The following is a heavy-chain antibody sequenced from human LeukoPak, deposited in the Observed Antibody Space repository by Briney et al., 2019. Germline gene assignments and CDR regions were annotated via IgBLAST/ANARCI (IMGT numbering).Heavy chain of an antibody. J-gene: IGHJ4*02. V-gene: IGHV4-30-2*01. CDR3: ARDHGSSSSPFLDY. CDR1: GGSISSGGYY. Sequence: TLSLTCTVSGGSISSGGYYWSWIRQPPGKGLEWIGYIYHSGSTYYNPSLKSRVTISVDRSKNQFSLKLSSVTAADTAVYYCARDHGSSSSPFLDYWGQGTLVTVSS. D-gene: IGHD6-6*01. CDR2: IYHSGST.